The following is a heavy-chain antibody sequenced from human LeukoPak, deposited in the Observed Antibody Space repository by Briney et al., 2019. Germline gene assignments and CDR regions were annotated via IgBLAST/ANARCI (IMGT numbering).Heavy chain of an antibody. D-gene: IGHD6-13*01. CDR3: ARDKQQLVPAGKDY. Sequence: SVKVSCKASGYTFTSYGISWVRQAPGQGLEWMGWISAYNGNTNYAQKLQGRVTMTTDTSTSTAYMELRSLRSDDTAVYYCARDKQQLVPAGKDYWGQGTLVTVSS. CDR1: GYTFTSYG. J-gene: IGHJ4*02. V-gene: IGHV1-18*01. CDR2: ISAYNGNT.